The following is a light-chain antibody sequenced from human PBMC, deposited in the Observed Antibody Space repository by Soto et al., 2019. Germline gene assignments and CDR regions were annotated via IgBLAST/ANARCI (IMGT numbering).Light chain of an antibody. CDR2: DAS. J-gene: IGKJ5*01. Sequence: DVQMPHTPSTLSASVGDRVTITCRASQSISSWLAWYQQKPGKAPKLLIYDASSLESGVPSRFSGSGSGTEFTLTINSLQSEDSAVYYCQQHNQWPITFGQGTRLEIK. CDR1: QSISSW. CDR3: QQHNQWPIT. V-gene: IGKV1-5*01.